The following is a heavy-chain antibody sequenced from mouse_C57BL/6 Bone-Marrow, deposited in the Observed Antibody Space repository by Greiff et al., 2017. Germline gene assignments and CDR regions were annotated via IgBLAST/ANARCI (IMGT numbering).Heavy chain of an antibody. CDR2: IDPETGGT. Sequence: QVQLQQSGAELVRPGASVTLSCKASGYTFTDYEMHWVKQTPVHGLEWIGAIDPETGGTAYNQKFKGKAILTADKSSSTAYMELRSLTSEDSAVYYCTRTYYYGNSYYFDVGGTGTTVTVSS. V-gene: IGHV1-15*01. J-gene: IGHJ1*03. D-gene: IGHD1-1*01. CDR3: TRTYYYGNSYYFDV. CDR1: GYTFTDYE.